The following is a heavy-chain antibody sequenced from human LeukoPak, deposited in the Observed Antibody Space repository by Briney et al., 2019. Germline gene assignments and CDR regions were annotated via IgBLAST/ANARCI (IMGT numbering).Heavy chain of an antibody. V-gene: IGHV1-24*01. CDR3: ATGHSSSWSYYFDY. CDR2: FDPEDGET. J-gene: IGHJ4*02. CDR1: GYTLTELS. Sequence: ASVKVSGKVSGYTLTELSMHWVRQAPGKGLEWMGGFDPEDGETIYAQKFQGRVTMTEDTSTDTAYMELSSLRSEDTAVYYCATGHSSSWSYYFDYWGQGTLVTVSS. D-gene: IGHD6-13*01.